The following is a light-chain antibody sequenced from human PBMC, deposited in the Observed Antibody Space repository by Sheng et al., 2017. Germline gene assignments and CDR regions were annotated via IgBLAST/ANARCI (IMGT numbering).Light chain of an antibody. CDR3: QQYNNWLIT. CDR2: GAS. J-gene: IGKJ5*01. V-gene: IGKV3-15*01. CDR1: QSVNNN. Sequence: DIVMTQSPATLSVSPGERATLSCRASQSVNNNLAWYQQKPGQAPRLLIYGASTRATGIPARFSGSGSGTEFTLTISSLQSEDFAVYYCQQYNNWLITFGQGTRLEIK.